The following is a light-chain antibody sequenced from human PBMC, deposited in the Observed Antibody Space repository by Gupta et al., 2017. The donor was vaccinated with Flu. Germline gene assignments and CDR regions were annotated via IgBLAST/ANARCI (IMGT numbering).Light chain of an antibody. V-gene: IGLV3-21*02. CDR3: QVWDSSSDHVL. CDR2: DDS. CDR1: NIGGKL. Sequence: SYVLTQSPSVSVAPGQTARITCGGNNIGGKLVHWYQQKPGQAPVLVVYDDSDRPSGIPARFSGSNSANTATQNISWVEAGDEADYYCQVWDSSSDHVLFGGGTKLTV. J-gene: IGLJ2*01.